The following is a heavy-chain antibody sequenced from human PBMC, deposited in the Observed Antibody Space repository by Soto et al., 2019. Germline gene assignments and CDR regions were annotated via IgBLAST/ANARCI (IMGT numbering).Heavy chain of an antibody. CDR3: ARALYGSGRTPDYYFDY. D-gene: IGHD3-10*01. CDR1: GFTFSSYG. V-gene: IGHV3-33*01. CDR2: IWYDGSNK. Sequence: PGGSLRLSCAASGFTFSSYGMHWVRQAPGKGLEWVAVIWYDGSNKYYADSVKGRFTISRDNSKNTLYLQMNSLRAEDTAVYYCARALYGSGRTPDYYFDYWGQGTLVTVSS. J-gene: IGHJ4*02.